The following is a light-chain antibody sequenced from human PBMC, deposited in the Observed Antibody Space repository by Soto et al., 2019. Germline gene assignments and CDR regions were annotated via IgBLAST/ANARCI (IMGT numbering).Light chain of an antibody. Sequence: QSALTQPPSVSGSPGQSVTISCTGTSSDVGSYNRVSWYQQPPGTAPKLMIYEVTNRPSGVPDRFSGSKSVNTASLTISGLQAEDEADYYCASYTSSNTVVFGGGTKLTVL. CDR3: ASYTSSNTVV. V-gene: IGLV2-18*02. CDR2: EVT. J-gene: IGLJ2*01. CDR1: SSDVGSYNR.